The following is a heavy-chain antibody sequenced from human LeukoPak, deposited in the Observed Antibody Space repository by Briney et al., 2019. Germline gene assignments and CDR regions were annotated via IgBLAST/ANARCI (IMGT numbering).Heavy chain of an antibody. CDR1: GGSISSSSYY. V-gene: IGHV4-39*01. CDR3: ARHDAYPYYYDSSGPYYFDY. CDR2: IYYTGST. Sequence: SETLSLTCTVSGGSISSSSYYWGWIRQPPGKGLEWIGSIYYTGSTYYNPSLKSRVTISVDTSKNQFSLKLSSVTAADTAVYYCARHDAYPYYYDSSGPYYFDYWGQGTLVTVSS. D-gene: IGHD3-22*01. J-gene: IGHJ4*02.